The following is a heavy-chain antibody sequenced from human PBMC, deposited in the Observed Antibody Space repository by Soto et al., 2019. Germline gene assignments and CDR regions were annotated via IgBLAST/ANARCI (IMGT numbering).Heavy chain of an antibody. CDR1: GFTFSSYA. D-gene: IGHD5-18*01. V-gene: IGHV3-30-3*01. CDR3: AREDASGYSYLDY. Sequence: GGSLRLSCAASGFTFSSYAMHWVRQAPGKGLEWVAVISYDGSNKYYADSVKGRFTISRDNSKNTLHLQMNSLRAEDTAVYYCAREDASGYSYLDYWGQGTLVTVS. CDR2: ISYDGSNK. J-gene: IGHJ4*02.